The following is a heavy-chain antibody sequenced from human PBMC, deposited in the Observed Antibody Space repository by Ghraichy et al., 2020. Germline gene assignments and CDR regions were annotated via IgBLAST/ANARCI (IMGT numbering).Heavy chain of an antibody. CDR2: ISGSGGST. Sequence: GGSLRLSCAASGFTFSSNAMSWVRQAPGKGLEWVSAISGSGGSTYYADSVKGRFTISRDNSKNTLYLQMNSLRAEDTALYYCAKRYDDYFLFDYWGQGTLVTVSS. CDR3: AKRYDDYFLFDY. J-gene: IGHJ4*02. V-gene: IGHV3-23*01. D-gene: IGHD2/OR15-2a*01. CDR1: GFTFSSNA.